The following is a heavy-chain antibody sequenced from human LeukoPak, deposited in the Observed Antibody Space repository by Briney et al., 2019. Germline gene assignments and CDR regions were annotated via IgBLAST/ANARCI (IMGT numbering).Heavy chain of an antibody. CDR3: AKFVGEPTDY. Sequence: GGSLRLSCAASGFTFSSYSMNWVRQAPGKGLEWVSSISSSSSYIYYADSVKGRLTISRDNAKNSLYLQMNSLRAEDTAVYYCAKFVGEPTDYWGQGTLVTVSS. CDR2: ISSSSSYI. J-gene: IGHJ4*02. D-gene: IGHD3-16*01. V-gene: IGHV3-21*01. CDR1: GFTFSSYS.